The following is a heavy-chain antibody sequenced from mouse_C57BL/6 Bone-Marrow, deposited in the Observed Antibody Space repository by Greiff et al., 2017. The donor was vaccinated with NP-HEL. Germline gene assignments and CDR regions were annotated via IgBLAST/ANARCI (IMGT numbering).Heavy chain of an antibody. CDR1: GSSFTDYN. J-gene: IGHJ2*01. CDR3: ARGITTVVADY. Sequence: EVQVVESGPELVKPGASVKISCKASGSSFTDYNMNWVKQSNGKSLEWIGVINPNYGTTSYNQKFKGKATLTVDQSSSTAYMQLNSLTSEDSAVYYCARGITTVVADYWGQGTTLTVSS. V-gene: IGHV1-39*01. CDR2: INPNYGTT. D-gene: IGHD1-1*01.